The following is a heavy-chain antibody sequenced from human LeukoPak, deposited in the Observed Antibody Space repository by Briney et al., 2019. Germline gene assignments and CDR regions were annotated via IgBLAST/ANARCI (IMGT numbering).Heavy chain of an antibody. J-gene: IGHJ4*02. Sequence: GGSLRLSCEASGFIFRNYYMNWIRQAPGKGLEWVSYIGTSGSPIYYADSVKGRFTISRDNAKNSLYLQMNSLRAEDTAVYYCAKWGRTYDILTGYSYWGQGTLVTVSS. CDR3: AKWGRTYDILTGYSY. D-gene: IGHD3-9*01. CDR2: IGTSGSPI. V-gene: IGHV3-11*01. CDR1: GFIFRNYY.